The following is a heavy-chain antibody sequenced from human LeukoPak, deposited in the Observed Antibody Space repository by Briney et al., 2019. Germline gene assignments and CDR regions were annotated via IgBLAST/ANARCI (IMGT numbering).Heavy chain of an antibody. CDR1: GGSISSYY. V-gene: IGHV4-59*01. Sequence: SETLSLTCTVSGGSISSYYWSWIRQPPGKGLEWIGHIYGSGSTKYNPSLKSRVTLSVDTSKNQFSLKLSSVTAADTAVYYCAREGTSGTHLNWFDPWGQGTLVTVSS. D-gene: IGHD1-1*01. CDR2: IYGSGST. J-gene: IGHJ5*02. CDR3: AREGTSGTHLNWFDP.